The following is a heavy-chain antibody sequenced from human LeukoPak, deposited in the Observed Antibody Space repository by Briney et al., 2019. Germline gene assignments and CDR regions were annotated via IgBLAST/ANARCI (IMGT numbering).Heavy chain of an antibody. D-gene: IGHD6-6*01. CDR1: GFTFTRSA. J-gene: IGHJ1*01. CDR2: IVVGSGNT. Sequence: ASVKVSCKASGFTFTRSAMQWVRQARGQRLEWIGWIVVGSGNTNYAQKFQERVTMTRDTSTSTVYMDVSSLRSDDTAVYYCATIAASDAEYFQHWGQGTLVTVSS. V-gene: IGHV1-58*02. CDR3: ATIAASDAEYFQH.